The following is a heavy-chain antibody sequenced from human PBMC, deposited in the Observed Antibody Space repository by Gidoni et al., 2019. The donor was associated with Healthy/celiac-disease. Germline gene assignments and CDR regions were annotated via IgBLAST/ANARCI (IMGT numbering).Heavy chain of an antibody. D-gene: IGHD3-22*01. CDR2: ISGSGGST. CDR3: AKAPEPYYYDSSGYYYFDY. J-gene: IGHJ4*02. V-gene: IGHV3-23*01. CDR1: GFTFRSYA. Sequence: EVQLLESGGGLVQPGGSLRLSCAASGFTFRSYAMSWVRQAPGKGLEWVSAISGSGGSTYYADSVRGRFTISRDNSKNTLYLKMNSLRAEDTAVYYCAKAPEPYYYDSSGYYYFDYWGQGTLVTVSS.